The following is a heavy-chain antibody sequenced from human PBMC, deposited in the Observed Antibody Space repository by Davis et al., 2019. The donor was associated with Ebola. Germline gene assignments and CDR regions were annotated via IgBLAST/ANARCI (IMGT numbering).Heavy chain of an antibody. CDR3: ARVLIAAAGTGWFDP. V-gene: IGHV1-18*01. CDR1: GYTFTSYG. D-gene: IGHD6-13*01. Sequence: ASVKVSCKASGYTFTSYGISWVRQAPGQGLEWMGWISAYNGNTNYAQKLQGRVTMTTDTSTSTAYMELRSLRSDDTAAYYCARVLIAAAGTGWFDPWGQGTLVTVSS. J-gene: IGHJ5*02. CDR2: ISAYNGNT.